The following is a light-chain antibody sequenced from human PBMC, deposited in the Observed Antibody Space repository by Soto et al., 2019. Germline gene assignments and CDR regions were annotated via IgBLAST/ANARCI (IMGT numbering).Light chain of an antibody. CDR2: EVT. V-gene: IGLV2-8*01. CDR3: CSYAGRNNLV. J-gene: IGLJ1*01. Sequence: QSVLTQPPSASGFPGQSVTISCTGTSSDVGYYDYVSWYQQHPGKAPKLMIYEVTKRPSGVPDRVSASKSGNTASLTVSGLPAEDAADYYCCSYAGRNNLVFGSGTKLTVL. CDR1: SSDVGYYDY.